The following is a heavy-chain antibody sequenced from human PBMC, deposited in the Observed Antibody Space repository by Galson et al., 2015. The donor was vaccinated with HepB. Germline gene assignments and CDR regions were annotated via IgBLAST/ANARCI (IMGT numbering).Heavy chain of an antibody. Sequence: SLRLSCAASGFTFSSYPMHWVRQAPGKGLEWVTFTSYDGHSKYYADSVKGRFTISRDNSKNTLHLQMSSLRPEDTAVYYCAKPETSVRGVVLDVWGRGTTVTVSS. CDR2: TSYDGHSK. V-gene: IGHV3-30-3*02. J-gene: IGHJ6*03. CDR1: GFTFSSYP. CDR3: AKPETSVRGVVLDV. D-gene: IGHD3-10*01.